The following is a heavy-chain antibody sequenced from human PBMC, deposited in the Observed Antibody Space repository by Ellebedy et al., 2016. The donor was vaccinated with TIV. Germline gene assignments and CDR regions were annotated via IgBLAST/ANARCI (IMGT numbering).Heavy chain of an antibody. Sequence: SGPTLVKPTQALTLTCTFSGFSLTTSGVGVGWIRQPPGKALEWLLFIYWDNDKRYSPSLRSRLTVTKHTSKNQVVLTMTNMDPVDTATYYCALFLSSSWYIYFDYWGQGTLVTVSS. J-gene: IGHJ4*02. V-gene: IGHV2-5*02. CDR1: GFSLTTSGVG. CDR3: ALFLSSSWYIYFDY. D-gene: IGHD6-13*01. CDR2: IYWDNDK.